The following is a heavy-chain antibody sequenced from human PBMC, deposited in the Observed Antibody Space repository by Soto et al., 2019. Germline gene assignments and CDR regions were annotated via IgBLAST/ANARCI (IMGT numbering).Heavy chain of an antibody. D-gene: IGHD5-12*01. J-gene: IGHJ5*02. CDR2: IIPIIGIA. CDR1: GGTFSSYT. V-gene: IGHV1-69*02. Sequence: QVQLVQSGAEVKKPGSSVKVSCKASGGTFSSYTISWVRQAPGQGLEWMGRIIPIIGIANYAQKFQGRVTXTGXKSTSTAYIELSSLRSEDTAVYYCPRLWEGRWLQTWGQGTLVTVSS. CDR3: PRLWEGRWLQT.